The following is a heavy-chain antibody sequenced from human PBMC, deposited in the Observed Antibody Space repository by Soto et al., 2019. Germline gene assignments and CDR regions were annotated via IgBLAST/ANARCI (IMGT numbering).Heavy chain of an antibody. D-gene: IGHD4-17*01. CDR1: GGSISPYY. CDR3: ARVGIDDYGDKFDY. CDR2: IYYSGST. J-gene: IGHJ4*02. Sequence: SETLSLTCTVSGGSISPYYWSWIRQPPGKGLEWIGYIYYSGSTNYNPSLKSRVTISVDTSKNQFSLKLSSVTAADTAVYYCARVGIDDYGDKFDYWGQGTLVTVSS. V-gene: IGHV4-59*01.